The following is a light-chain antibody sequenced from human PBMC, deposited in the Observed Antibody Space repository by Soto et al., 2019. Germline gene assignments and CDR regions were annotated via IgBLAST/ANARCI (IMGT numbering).Light chain of an antibody. CDR1: SGSVSTDYY. J-gene: IGLJ3*02. CDR3: VLYMGSGISV. Sequence: TVVTQKPAFSVSPGGTVTLTCGLNSGSVSTDYYPSWYQQTPGQAPRTLIYSTNTRSPGVPDRFFGSILGNKAALTITGAQTEDESDYYCVLYMGSGISVFGGGTQLTVL. V-gene: IGLV8-61*01. CDR2: STN.